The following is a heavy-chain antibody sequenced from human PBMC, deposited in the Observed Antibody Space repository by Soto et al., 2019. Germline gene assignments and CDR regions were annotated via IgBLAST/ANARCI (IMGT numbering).Heavy chain of an antibody. CDR1: GDSISSADYY. J-gene: IGHJ4*02. CDR3: ATYYDSSGPTFDF. CDR2: IFYSGTT. Sequence: SETLSLTCTVSGDSISSADYYWSWIRQTPGKGLEWIGHIFYSGTTYYNPSLKSRLTMSLDTSKNQFSLRLSSVTAADTAVYYCATYYDSSGPTFDFWGQGTPVTVSS. V-gene: IGHV4-31*03. D-gene: IGHD3-22*01.